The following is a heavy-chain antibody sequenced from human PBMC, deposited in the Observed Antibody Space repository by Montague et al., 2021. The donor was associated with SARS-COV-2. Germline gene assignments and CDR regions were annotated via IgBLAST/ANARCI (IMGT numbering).Heavy chain of an antibody. D-gene: IGHD3-10*01. CDR3: ARMRAVLLWFGESTYFDY. Sequence: SETLSLTCAVYGGSFSGYYWSWIRQPPGKGLEWIGEINHSGSTNYNPSLKGRVTISVDTSKNQFSLKLSSVTAADAAVYYCARMRAVLLWFGESTYFDYWGQGTLVTASS. J-gene: IGHJ4*02. CDR2: INHSGST. CDR1: GGSFSGYY. V-gene: IGHV4-34*01.